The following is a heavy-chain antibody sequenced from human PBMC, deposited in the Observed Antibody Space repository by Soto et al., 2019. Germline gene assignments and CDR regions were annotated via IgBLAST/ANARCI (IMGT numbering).Heavy chain of an antibody. D-gene: IGHD2-15*01. CDR3: ARDPEYCSGGSCYRYFDY. J-gene: IGHJ4*02. V-gene: IGHV1-69*01. CDR2: IIPIFGTA. CDR1: GGTFSSYA. Sequence: QVQLVQSGAEVKKPGSSVKVSCKASGGTFSSYAISWVRQAPGQGLEWMGGIIPIFGTANYAQKFQGRVTITADESTSTAYMELSSLRSEDTAVYYCARDPEYCSGGSCYRYFDYWGQGTLVIVSS.